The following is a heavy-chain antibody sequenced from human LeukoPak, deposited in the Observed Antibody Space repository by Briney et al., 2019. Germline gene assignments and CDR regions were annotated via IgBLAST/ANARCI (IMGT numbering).Heavy chain of an antibody. D-gene: IGHD4-17*01. CDR3: ARDGSVHGDFTQGFDY. CDR2: ISSSGSTI. J-gene: IGHJ4*02. Sequence: GGSLRLSCAASGFTFSSYEMNWVRQAPGKGLEWVSYISSSGSTIKYAESVKGRFTISRDNAKNSLYLRMNSLRAEDTAVYYCARDGSVHGDFTQGFDYWGQGTLVTVSS. V-gene: IGHV3-48*03. CDR1: GFTFSSYE.